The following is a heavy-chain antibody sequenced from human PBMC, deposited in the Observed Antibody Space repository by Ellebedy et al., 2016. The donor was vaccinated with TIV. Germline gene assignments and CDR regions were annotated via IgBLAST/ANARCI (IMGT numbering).Heavy chain of an antibody. CDR2: IHTGGTT. J-gene: IGHJ3*01. D-gene: IGHD1-1*01. CDR3: ASETFNDVDLKVWGVFDF. Sequence: GGSLRLSCAVSGFTVTSNYLSWVRQAPGKGLEWVSVIHTGGTTYYADSVKGRFTISRDTSKNTLYLQMNSLRAEDTAMYYCASETFNDVDLKVWGVFDFWGQGTMVTVSS. V-gene: IGHV3-66*01. CDR1: GFTVTSNY.